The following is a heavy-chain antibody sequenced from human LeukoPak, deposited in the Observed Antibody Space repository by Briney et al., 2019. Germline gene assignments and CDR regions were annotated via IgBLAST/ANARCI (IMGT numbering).Heavy chain of an antibody. CDR3: TREMTWIQLWYYFDY. D-gene: IGHD5-18*01. CDR1: GFTFSNYW. J-gene: IGHJ4*02. Sequence: KPGGSLRLSCAASGFTFSNYWMSWFRQAPGKGLEWVGFIRSKAYGGTTEYAASVKGRFTISRDDSKSIAYLQMNSLKTEDTAVYYCTREMTWIQLWYYFDYWGQGTLVTVSS. CDR2: IRSKAYGGTT. V-gene: IGHV3-49*05.